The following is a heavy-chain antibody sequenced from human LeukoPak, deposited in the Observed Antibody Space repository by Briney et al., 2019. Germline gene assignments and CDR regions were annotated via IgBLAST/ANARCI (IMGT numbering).Heavy chain of an antibody. CDR3: ARDSAYSGYDLGFDY. CDR2: ISAYNGNT. CDR1: GYTFTSYG. J-gene: IGHJ4*02. Sequence: ASVKVSCKASGYTFTSYGISWVRQAPGRGLEWMGWISAYNGNTNYAQKLQGRVTMTTDTSTSTAYMELRSLRSDDTAVYYCARDSAYSGYDLGFDYWGQGTLVTVSS. V-gene: IGHV1-18*04. D-gene: IGHD5-12*01.